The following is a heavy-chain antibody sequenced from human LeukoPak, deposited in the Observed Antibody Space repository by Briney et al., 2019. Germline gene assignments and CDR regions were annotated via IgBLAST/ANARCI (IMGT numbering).Heavy chain of an antibody. V-gene: IGHV4-39*01. CDR3: ARHNEIYYYDSSGYYPVPFDY. Sequence: SETLSLTCTVSGGSISSSSYYWGWIRQPPGKGLEWIGSIYYSGSTYYNPSLKSRVTISVDTSKNKFSLKLSSVTAADTAVYYCARHNEIYYYDSSGYYPVPFDYWGQGTLVTVSS. CDR2: IYYSGST. J-gene: IGHJ4*02. CDR1: GGSISSSSYY. D-gene: IGHD3-22*01.